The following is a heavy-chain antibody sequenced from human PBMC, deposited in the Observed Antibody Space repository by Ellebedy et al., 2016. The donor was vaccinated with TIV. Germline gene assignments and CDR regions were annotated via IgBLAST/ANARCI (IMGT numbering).Heavy chain of an antibody. CDR2: ISTSNGNT. J-gene: IGHJ4*02. Sequence: AASVKVSCKASGYSFSSYGMNWVRQAPGQGLEWMGWISTSNGNTKYAETLQGRVTMTTDTSTSTAYMELRSLRTDDTAVYYCVRDVGYCSSISCRRDDYWGQGTPVTVSS. D-gene: IGHD2-2*01. CDR1: GYSFSSYG. CDR3: VRDVGYCSSISCRRDDY. V-gene: IGHV1-18*01.